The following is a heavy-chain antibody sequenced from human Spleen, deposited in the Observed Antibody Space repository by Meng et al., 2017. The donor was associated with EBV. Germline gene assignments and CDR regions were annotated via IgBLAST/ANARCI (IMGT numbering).Heavy chain of an antibody. J-gene: IGHJ4*02. CDR2: LYTIGSS. Sequence: EVQLVESVGGLIQPGASLSRSCSASGFTVSSNYMSWVRQAPGRGLEWVSVLYTIGSSYYADSVRGRFTISRDNSKNTLYLDMNSLRAEDTAVYYCASSLTDMVSCFDFWGQGTLVTVSS. D-gene: IGHD5-18*01. CDR3: ASSLTDMVSCFDF. V-gene: IGHV3-53*01. CDR1: GFTVSSNY.